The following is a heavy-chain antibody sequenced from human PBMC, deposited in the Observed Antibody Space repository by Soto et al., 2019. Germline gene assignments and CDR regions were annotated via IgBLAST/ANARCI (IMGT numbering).Heavy chain of an antibody. Sequence: GGSLRLSCAASGFTLRTYTMNWVRQAPGKGLEWVSSISISSSDRYYADSVRGRFTISRDNAKNALYLQMNSLRADDTAVYFCVRGMNPLFGGQGTLGTVS. V-gene: IGHV3-21*06. CDR1: GFTLRTYT. J-gene: IGHJ4*01. CDR3: VRGMNPLF. CDR2: ISISSSDR.